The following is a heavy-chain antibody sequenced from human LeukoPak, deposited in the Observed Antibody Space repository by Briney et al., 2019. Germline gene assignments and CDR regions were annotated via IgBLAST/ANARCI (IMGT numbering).Heavy chain of an antibody. CDR2: ISYDGSHR. J-gene: IGHJ3*02. Sequence: GGSLRLSCAASGFTFSSDGMHWVRQALGKGLEWVAVISYDGSHRYYADFVKGRFTISRDNSKNTLYLQMNSLRAEDTAVYYCATASRLSYDTFDIWGQGTVVTVSS. CDR1: GFTFSSDG. CDR3: ATASRLSYDTFDI. D-gene: IGHD2/OR15-2a*01. V-gene: IGHV3-30*03.